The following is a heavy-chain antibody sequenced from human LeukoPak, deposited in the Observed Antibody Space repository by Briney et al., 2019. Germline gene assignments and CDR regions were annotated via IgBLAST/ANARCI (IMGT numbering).Heavy chain of an antibody. Sequence: GGSLRLSYAASGFTFSNYAMSWVRQAPGKGLEWVSAISGSGGTTYHADSVKGRFTISRDNSKNTLYLQVNSLRAEDTAVYYCAKLATEGCFDYWGQGTLVTVSS. CDR1: GFTFSNYA. J-gene: IGHJ4*02. CDR3: AKLATEGCFDY. D-gene: IGHD2-15*01. V-gene: IGHV3-23*01. CDR2: ISGSGGTT.